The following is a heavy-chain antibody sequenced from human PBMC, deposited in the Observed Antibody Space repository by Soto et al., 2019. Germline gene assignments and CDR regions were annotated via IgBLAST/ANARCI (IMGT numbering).Heavy chain of an antibody. Sequence: QVQLQESGPGLVKPSETLSLTCTVSGDSLSSGNYYWSWIRQPPGKGLEWIGYMYYSGSTNYNPSLKSRVTISGDPTKNQFLLRLTPVTAADTAVYYCARIPVDTSMINWFDPWGQGTLVTVSS. CDR3: ARIPVDTSMINWFDP. D-gene: IGHD5-18*01. V-gene: IGHV4-61*01. CDR1: GDSLSSGNYY. CDR2: MYYSGST. J-gene: IGHJ5*02.